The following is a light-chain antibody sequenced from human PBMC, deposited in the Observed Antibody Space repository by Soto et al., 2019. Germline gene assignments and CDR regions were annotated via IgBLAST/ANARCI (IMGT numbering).Light chain of an antibody. V-gene: IGLV2-14*01. CDR3: SAYTFSSTLA. CDR1: SSDVGSYNY. J-gene: IGLJ3*02. CDR2: DVS. Sequence: QSALTQPASVSGSPGQSITISCTGTSSDVGSYNYVSWYQQHPGKAPKLIIYDVSSRPSGVSNRFSGFKSGNTASLTISGLQAEDEADYYCSAYTFSSTLAFGGETNFTVL.